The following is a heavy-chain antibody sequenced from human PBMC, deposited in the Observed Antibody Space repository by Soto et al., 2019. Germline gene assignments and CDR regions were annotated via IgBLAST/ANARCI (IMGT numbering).Heavy chain of an antibody. CDR2: ITSDGKSK. J-gene: IGHJ5*02. CDR1: GFNFSNHW. V-gene: IGHV3-74*01. CDR3: ARESGDWPLNWFDP. D-gene: IGHD2-21*02. Sequence: GGALRLSCAASGFNFSNHWMHWVRQRPAEGLVWVSRITSDGKSKAYAESVKGRFAISRDNAKNTLYLQMNGLTAEDTAVYYCARESGDWPLNWFDPWGQGTLVTVSS.